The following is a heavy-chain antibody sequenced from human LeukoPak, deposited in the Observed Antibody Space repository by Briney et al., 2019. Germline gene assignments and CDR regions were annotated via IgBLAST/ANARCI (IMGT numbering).Heavy chain of an antibody. Sequence: GASVKVSYKASRYTFTSYAMHWVRQAPGQRLEWMAWINAGNGNTKYSQRFQGKVTITRDTSASTAYMELSSLRSEDTAVYYCARSRAIGSGWPGNYWGQGTLVTVSS. CDR2: INAGNGNT. CDR1: RYTFTSYA. V-gene: IGHV1-3*01. J-gene: IGHJ4*02. D-gene: IGHD6-19*01. CDR3: ARSRAIGSGWPGNY.